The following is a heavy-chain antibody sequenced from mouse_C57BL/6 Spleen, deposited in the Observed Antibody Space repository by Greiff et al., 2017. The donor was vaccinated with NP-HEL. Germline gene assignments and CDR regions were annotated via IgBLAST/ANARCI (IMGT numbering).Heavy chain of an antibody. CDR2: ISYDGSN. CDR1: GYSITSGYY. Sequence: EVQLVESGPGLVKPSQSLSLTCSVTGYSITSGYYWNWIRQFPGNKLEWMGYISYDGSNNYNPSLKNRISITRDTSKNQFFLKLNSVTTEDTATYYCARYGYDSFAYWGQGTLVTVSA. CDR3: ARYGYDSFAY. D-gene: IGHD2-2*01. V-gene: IGHV3-6*01. J-gene: IGHJ3*01.